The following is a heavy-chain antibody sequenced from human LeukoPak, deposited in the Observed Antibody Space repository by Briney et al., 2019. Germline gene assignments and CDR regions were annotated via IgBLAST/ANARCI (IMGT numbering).Heavy chain of an antibody. D-gene: IGHD6-19*01. CDR2: TYYKSAWYN. CDR1: GDSVSRDSIA. J-gene: IGHJ4*02. V-gene: IGHV6-1*01. CDR3: ARGTGWPQFDY. Sequence: SQTLSLTCAISGDSVSRDSIAWNWIRQSPSRGLEWLGRTYYKSAWYNDYAVSVKGRIIINPDTSKNQFSLQLNSVTPEDTAVYYCARGTGWPQFDYWGQGTLVTVSS.